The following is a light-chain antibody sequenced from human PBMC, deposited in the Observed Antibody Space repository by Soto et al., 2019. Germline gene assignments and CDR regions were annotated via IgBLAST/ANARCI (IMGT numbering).Light chain of an antibody. V-gene: IGKV3D-20*02. CDR1: QSVSSSY. J-gene: IGKJ4*01. CDR2: GAS. Sequence: EIVLTQSPGTLSLSPGERATLSCRASQSVSSSYLAWYQQKPGQAPRLRIYGASSRATGIPDRFSGSGSGTDFTLTISRLEPEDFAVYSCQQRSKWPLTFGGRTKVEIK. CDR3: QQRSKWPLT.